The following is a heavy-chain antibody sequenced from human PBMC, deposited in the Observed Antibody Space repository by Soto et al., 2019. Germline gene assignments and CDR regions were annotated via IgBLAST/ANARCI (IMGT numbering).Heavy chain of an antibody. D-gene: IGHD3-10*01. V-gene: IGHV3-30-3*01. CDR1: GFTFSSYA. CDR2: ISYDGSNK. CDR3: ARAVSVHYYYGMDV. J-gene: IGHJ6*02. Sequence: GGSLRLSCAASGFTFSSYAMHWVRQAPGKGLEWVAVISYDGSNKYYADSVKGRFTISRDNSKNTLYLQMNSLRAEDTAVYYCARAVSVHYYYGMDVWGQGTTVTVSS.